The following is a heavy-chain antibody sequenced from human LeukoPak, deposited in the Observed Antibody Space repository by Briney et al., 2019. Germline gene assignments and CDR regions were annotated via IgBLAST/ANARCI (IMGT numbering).Heavy chain of an antibody. CDR3: AKGPGRLRLGELSLSPIDY. D-gene: IGHD3-16*02. CDR1: GCTFSSYA. V-gene: IGHV3-23*01. CDR2: ISGSGGST. Sequence: GGSLRLSCAASGCTFSSYATSWVRQAPGKGLEWVSAISGSGGSTYYADSVKGRFTISRDNSKNTLYLQMNSLRAEDTAVYYCAKGPGRLRLGELSLSPIDYWGQGTLVTVSS. J-gene: IGHJ4*02.